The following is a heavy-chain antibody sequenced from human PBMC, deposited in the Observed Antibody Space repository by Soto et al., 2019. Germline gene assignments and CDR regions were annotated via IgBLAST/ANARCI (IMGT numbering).Heavy chain of an antibody. CDR1: GYTFTSYA. D-gene: IGHD3-3*01. CDR2: INAGNGNT. J-gene: IGHJ6*03. V-gene: IGHV1-3*01. Sequence: ASVKVSCKASGYTFTSYAMHWVRQAPGQRLEWMGWINAGNGNTKYSQKFQGRVTITRDTSASTAYMELSSLRSEDTAVYYCAGKYYDFWSGSSSGVYSYYMDVWGKGTTVTVSS. CDR3: AGKYYDFWSGSSSGVYSYYMDV.